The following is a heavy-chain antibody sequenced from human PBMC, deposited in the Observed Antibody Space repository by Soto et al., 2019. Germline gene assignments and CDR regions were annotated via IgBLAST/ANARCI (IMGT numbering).Heavy chain of an antibody. CDR1: GYTFTSYG. V-gene: IGHV1-18*01. CDR2: ISAYNGNT. CDR3: ARDFDDFWSGYYMFDY. Sequence: QVQLVQSGAEVKKPGASVKVSCKASGYTFTSYGISWVRQAPGQGLEWMGWISAYNGNTNYAQKLRGRVTMTTDTSTSTAYMELRSLRSDDTAVYYCARDFDDFWSGYYMFDYWGQGTLVTVSS. J-gene: IGHJ4*02. D-gene: IGHD3-3*01.